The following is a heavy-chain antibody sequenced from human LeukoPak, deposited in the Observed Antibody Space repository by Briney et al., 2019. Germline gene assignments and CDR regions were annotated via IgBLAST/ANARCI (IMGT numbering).Heavy chain of an antibody. CDR1: GYTFTSYG. CDR3: ARDSSASYYERYRTGRYYYYYYMDV. Sequence: GASVKVSCKASGYTFTSYGISWVRQAPGQGLEGMGWISAYNGNTNYAQKLQGRVTMTTDASPSTAYMELRRLRSDDTAVYYCARDSSASYYERYRTGRYYYYYYMDVWGKGTTVTVSS. J-gene: IGHJ6*03. V-gene: IGHV1-18*01. CDR2: ISAYNGNT. D-gene: IGHD1-26*01.